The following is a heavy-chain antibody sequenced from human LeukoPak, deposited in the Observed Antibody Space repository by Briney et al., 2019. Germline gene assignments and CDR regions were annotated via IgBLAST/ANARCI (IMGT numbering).Heavy chain of an antibody. V-gene: IGHV4-34*01. Sequence: SETLSLTCAVYGGSFSGYYWSWIRQPPGKGLEWIGEIKHSGSTNYNPSLKSRVTISVDTSKNQFSLKLSSVTAADTAVYYCARVLGRGYSPRTGYFDYWGQGTLVTVSS. J-gene: IGHJ4*02. CDR1: GGSFSGYY. CDR2: IKHSGST. D-gene: IGHD5-18*01. CDR3: ARVLGRGYSPRTGYFDY.